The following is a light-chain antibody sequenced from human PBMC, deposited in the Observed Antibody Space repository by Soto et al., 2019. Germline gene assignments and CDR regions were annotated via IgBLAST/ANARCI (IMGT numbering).Light chain of an antibody. J-gene: IGLJ2*01. CDR1: SSDVGGYNY. V-gene: IGLV2-8*01. CDR2: EVS. Sequence: QSVLTQPPSASGSPGQSVTISCTGTSSDVGGYNYVSWYQQHPGKAPKLMIYEVSKRPSGVRDRFSGSKSGNTASLTVSGLQAEDEADYYCSSYAGSNNLVVFGGGTKLTVL. CDR3: SSYAGSNNLVV.